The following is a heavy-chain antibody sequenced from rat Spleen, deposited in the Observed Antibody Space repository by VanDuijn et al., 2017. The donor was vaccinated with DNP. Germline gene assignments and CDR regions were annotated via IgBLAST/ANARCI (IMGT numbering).Heavy chain of an antibody. V-gene: IGHV5-7*01. J-gene: IGHJ2*01. CDR1: GFTFSDYY. CDR2: IIYDGSRT. Sequence: EVQLVESGGGLVQPGRSLKLSCAASGFTFSDYYMAWVRQAPTKGLEWVATIIYDGSRTYYPDSVKGRFTISRDNAKSTLYLQMDSLRSEDTATYYCARQTTALYFDYWGQGVMVTVSS. D-gene: IGHD1-10*01. CDR3: ARQTTALYFDY.